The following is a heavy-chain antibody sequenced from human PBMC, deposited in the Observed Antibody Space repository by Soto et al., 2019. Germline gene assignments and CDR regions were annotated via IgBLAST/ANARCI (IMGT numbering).Heavy chain of an antibody. Sequence: GSLRLSCAASGFTFSRYWMSCVRQAPGKGLEWVANIKQDGSEKYYVDSVKGRFTISRDNAKNSLYLQMNSLRAEDTAVYYCARGRIQLPYYYYYGMDVWGQGTTVTVSS. CDR2: IKQDGSEK. J-gene: IGHJ6*02. V-gene: IGHV3-7*01. D-gene: IGHD5-18*01. CDR3: ARGRIQLPYYYYYGMDV. CDR1: GFTFSRYW.